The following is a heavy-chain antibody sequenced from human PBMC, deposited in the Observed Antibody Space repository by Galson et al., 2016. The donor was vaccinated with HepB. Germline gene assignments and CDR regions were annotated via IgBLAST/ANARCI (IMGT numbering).Heavy chain of an antibody. Sequence: SETLSLTCAVHGGSFSGYYWNWIRQPAGKGPEWIGEINHSGSTNYNPSLQGRVTISVDMSKNQFSLRLNSVTAADTAVYYCAKKGRWHYAAPYYFDSWGQGTLVTVSS. J-gene: IGHJ4*02. CDR1: GGSFSGYY. V-gene: IGHV4-34*01. CDR2: INHSGST. CDR3: AKKGRWHYAAPYYFDS. D-gene: IGHD1-7*01.